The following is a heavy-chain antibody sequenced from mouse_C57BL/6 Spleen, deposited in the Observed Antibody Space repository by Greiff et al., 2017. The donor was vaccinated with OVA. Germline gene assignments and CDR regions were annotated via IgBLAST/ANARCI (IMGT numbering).Heavy chain of an antibody. Sequence: VQLQQSGAELVRPGASVTLSCKASGYTFTDYEMHWVKQTPVHGLEWIGAIDPETGGTAYNQKFKGKAILTADKSSSTAYMELRSLTSEDSAVYYCTRSGVGRAMDYWGQGTSVTVSS. V-gene: IGHV1-15*01. CDR1: GYTFTDYE. J-gene: IGHJ4*01. CDR2: IDPETGGT. CDR3: TRSGVGRAMDY. D-gene: IGHD1-1*01.